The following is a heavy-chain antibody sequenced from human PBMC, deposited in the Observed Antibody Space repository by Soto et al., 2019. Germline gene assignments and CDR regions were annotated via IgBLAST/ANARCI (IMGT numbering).Heavy chain of an antibody. CDR1: GYSFSTHW. D-gene: IGHD5-18*01. CDR3: ARRGRYGVNWLDP. V-gene: IGHV5-51*01. Sequence: GESLKISCQGSGYSFSTHWIGWVRQMPGKGLEWMGIIYPGDSDTRYSPSFQGQVTISADKSISTAYLQWSSLKASDTAMYYCARRGRYGVNWLDPWGQGTLVTVSS. J-gene: IGHJ5*02. CDR2: IYPGDSDT.